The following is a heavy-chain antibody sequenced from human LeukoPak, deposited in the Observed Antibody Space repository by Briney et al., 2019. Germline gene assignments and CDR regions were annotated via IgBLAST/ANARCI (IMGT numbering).Heavy chain of an antibody. J-gene: IGHJ4*02. CDR1: GFTVSSNY. D-gene: IGHD1-1*01. V-gene: IGHV3-23*01. CDR3: AKERYGQHFDY. Sequence: AGSLRLSCAGSGFTVSSNYMSWVSQAPGKGLEWVSAISGSGGRTYYADSAMGRLTISRDNSKNTLYLQMNSLRAEDTAVYYCAKERYGQHFDYWGQGTLVTVSS. CDR2: ISGSGGRT.